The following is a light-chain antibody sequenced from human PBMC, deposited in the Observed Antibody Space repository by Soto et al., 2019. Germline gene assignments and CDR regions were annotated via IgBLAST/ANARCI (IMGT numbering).Light chain of an antibody. J-gene: IGLJ1*01. CDR3: CSYAGIYTYV. CDR2: DGY. CDR1: SVGGFNY. Sequence: QSVLTQPRSVSGSPGQSVTISCTGSSVGGFNYVSWYQQYPGKAPRVVIYDGYKRPSGVPDRFSGSKSGNTASLTISGLPADDEANYFCCSYAGIYTYVCGGGTKVTVL. V-gene: IGLV2-11*01.